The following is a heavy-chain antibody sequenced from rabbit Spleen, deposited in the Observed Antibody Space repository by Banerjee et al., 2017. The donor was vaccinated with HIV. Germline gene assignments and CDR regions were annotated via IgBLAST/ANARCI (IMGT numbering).Heavy chain of an antibody. CDR2: IYAGSFDST. Sequence: QSLEESGGDLVKPGASLTLTCTASGFSFSSSYYICWVRQAPGKGLEWVACIYAGSFDSTVYASWAKGRFTISRTSSTTVTLQVTSLTAADTATYFCARGSATMTMVITGYYFNLWGQGTLVTVS. CDR1: GFSFSSSYY. J-gene: IGHJ4*01. V-gene: IGHV1S40*01. D-gene: IGHD2-1*01. CDR3: ARGSATMTMVITGYYFNL.